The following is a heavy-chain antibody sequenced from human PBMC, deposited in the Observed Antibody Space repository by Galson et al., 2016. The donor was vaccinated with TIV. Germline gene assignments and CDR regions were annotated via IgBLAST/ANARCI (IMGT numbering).Heavy chain of an antibody. CDR2: IKHDGTER. D-gene: IGHD3-9*01. CDR1: GFTFSNYW. Sequence: SLRLSCAASGFTFSNYWMGWVRRAPGKGLEWVANIKHDGTERHYVDSLKGRFTISRDNAKNSLYLQMNSLRAEDTAVYYCARWGAYYDILTGYDWMFFFDYWGQGTLVAVSS. J-gene: IGHJ4*02. CDR3: ARWGAYYDILTGYDWMFFFDY. V-gene: IGHV3-7*01.